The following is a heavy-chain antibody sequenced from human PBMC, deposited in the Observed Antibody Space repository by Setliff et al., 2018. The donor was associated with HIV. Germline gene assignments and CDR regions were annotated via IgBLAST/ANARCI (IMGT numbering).Heavy chain of an antibody. CDR3: ARFSTVVTAGAFDI. CDR2: VDSLGTT. Sequence: SETLSLTCSVSGYSITSGYFWAWVRPPPGQGLEWIGRVDSLGTTYYNPSLKSRVTTSVDTSKNQFSLKLRSVTAADTAVYYCARFSTVVTAGAFDIWGQGTMVTVSS. V-gene: IGHV4-38-2*02. CDR1: GYSITSGYF. D-gene: IGHD2-15*01. J-gene: IGHJ3*02.